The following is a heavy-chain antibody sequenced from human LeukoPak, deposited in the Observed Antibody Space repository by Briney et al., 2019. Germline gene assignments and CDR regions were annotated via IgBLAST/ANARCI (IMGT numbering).Heavy chain of an antibody. CDR1: GYTLTELS. V-gene: IGHV1-24*01. J-gene: IGHJ4*02. CDR2: FDPEDGET. Sequence: ASVKVSCKVSGYTLTELSMHWVRQAPGKGLEWMGGFDPEDGETIYAQKFQGRVTMTEDTSTDTAYMEMRSLRSDDTAVYYCARPTADGADYWGQGTLVTVSS. D-gene: IGHD4-17*01. CDR3: ARPTADGADY.